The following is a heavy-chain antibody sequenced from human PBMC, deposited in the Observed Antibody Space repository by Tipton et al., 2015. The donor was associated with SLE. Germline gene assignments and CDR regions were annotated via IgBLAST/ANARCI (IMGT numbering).Heavy chain of an antibody. V-gene: IGHV4-61*09. CDR2: IYTSGSGST. CDR3: ARVSPGGWFGELLSDY. CDR1: GGSISSGSYY. Sequence: TLSLTCTVSGGSISSGSYYWSWIRQPAGKGLEWIAYIYTSGSGSTNYNPSLKSRVTISVDTSKNQFSLKLSSVTAADTAVYYCARVSPGGWFGELLSDYWGQGTLVTVSS. J-gene: IGHJ4*02. D-gene: IGHD3-10*01.